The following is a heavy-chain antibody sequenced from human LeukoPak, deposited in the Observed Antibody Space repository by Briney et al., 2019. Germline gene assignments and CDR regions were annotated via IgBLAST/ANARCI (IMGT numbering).Heavy chain of an antibody. CDR2: IYYSGGT. Sequence: SETLSLTCAVSGGSISSNSYYWGWIRQPPGKGLEWIGYIYYSGGTKYNPSLKSRVTISVDTSKTQFSLQMSSVTAADTAVYYCAKAIDYYYYYMDVWGKGTTVTVSS. CDR3: AKAIDYYYYYMDV. J-gene: IGHJ6*03. CDR1: GGSISSNSYY. D-gene: IGHD5-18*01. V-gene: IGHV4-61*05.